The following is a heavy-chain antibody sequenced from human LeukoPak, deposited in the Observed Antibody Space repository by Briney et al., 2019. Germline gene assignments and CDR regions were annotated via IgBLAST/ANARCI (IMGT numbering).Heavy chain of an antibody. V-gene: IGHV4-38-2*02. CDR2: IYHSGST. D-gene: IGHD3-22*01. Sequence: PSETLSLTCAVYGGSFSGYYWGWIRQPPGKGLEWIGSIYHSGSTYYNPSLKSRVTISVDTSKNQFSLKLSSVTAADTAVYYCAREENSSGWYAAFDIWGQGTMVTVSS. CDR1: GGSFSGYY. J-gene: IGHJ3*02. CDR3: AREENSSGWYAAFDI.